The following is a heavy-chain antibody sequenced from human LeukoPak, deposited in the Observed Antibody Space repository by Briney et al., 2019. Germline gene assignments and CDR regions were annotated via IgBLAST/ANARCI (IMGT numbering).Heavy chain of an antibody. CDR3: ARDPITMVRGVLDY. V-gene: IGHV4-39*07. CDR2: IYYSGST. J-gene: IGHJ4*02. Sequence: SETLSLTCTVYGGSISSSSYYWGWIRQPPGKGLEWIGSIYYSGSTYYNPSLKSRVTISVDTSKNQFSLKLSSVTAADTAVYYCARDPITMVRGVLDYWGQGTLVTVSS. CDR1: GGSISSSSYY. D-gene: IGHD3-10*01.